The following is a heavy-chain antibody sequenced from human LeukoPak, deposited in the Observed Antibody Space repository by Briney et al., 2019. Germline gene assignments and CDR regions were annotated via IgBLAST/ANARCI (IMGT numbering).Heavy chain of an antibody. J-gene: IGHJ4*02. Sequence: ASVKVSCKASGYTFTGYYMHWVRQAPGQGLEWMGWNNPNSGGTNYAQKFQGRVTMTRDTSISTAYMELSRLRSDDTAVYYCARAKLGIVVVMRFEYWGQGTLVTVSS. D-gene: IGHD3-22*01. V-gene: IGHV1-2*02. CDR3: ARAKLGIVVVMRFEY. CDR1: GYTFTGYY. CDR2: NNPNSGGT.